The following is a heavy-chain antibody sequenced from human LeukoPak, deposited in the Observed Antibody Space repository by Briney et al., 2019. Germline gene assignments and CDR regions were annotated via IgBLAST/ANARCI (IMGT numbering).Heavy chain of an antibody. D-gene: IGHD6-19*01. Sequence: SVKVSCKASGGTFSRYAISWVRQAPGQGLEWMGGIIPMFGIANYAQKFQGRVTITADESTSTAYMELSSLRSEDTAVYYCARDRPYTGGWRGFDYWGQGTLVTVPS. V-gene: IGHV1-69*01. CDR3: ARDRPYTGGWRGFDY. CDR2: IIPMFGIA. J-gene: IGHJ4*02. CDR1: GGTFSRYA.